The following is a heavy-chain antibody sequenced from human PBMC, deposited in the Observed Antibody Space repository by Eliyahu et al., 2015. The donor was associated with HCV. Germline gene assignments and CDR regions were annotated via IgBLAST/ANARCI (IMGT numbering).Heavy chain of an antibody. CDR2: ISHDGST. CDR3: ARVHRGWLLYFDI. J-gene: IGHJ4*02. CDR1: GVSISSSY. D-gene: IGHD3-9*01. V-gene: IGHV4-59*01. Sequence: QVQLQESGPGLVKPSETLSLTCGVSGVSISSSYWTWIRQPPGKGLEWVGYISHDGSTNFNPSLTSRVSFSVATSKNQFSLRLTSVTAADTAVYYCARVHRGWLLYFDIWGQGTLVTVSS.